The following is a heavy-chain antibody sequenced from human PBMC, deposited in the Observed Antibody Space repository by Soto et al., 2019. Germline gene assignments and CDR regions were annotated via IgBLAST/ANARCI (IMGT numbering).Heavy chain of an antibody. J-gene: IGHJ4*02. CDR2: ISSSSSYI. V-gene: IGHV3-21*01. CDR3: ARTGNNWKYYFDY. Sequence: EVQLVESGGGLVKPGGSLRLSCAASGFTFSSYSMNWVRQAPGKGLEWVSSISSSSSYIYYADSVKGRFTISRDNAKNSLYLQMNSLRAEDTAVYYCARTGNNWKYYFDYWGQGTLVTVSS. CDR1: GFTFSSYS. D-gene: IGHD1-20*01.